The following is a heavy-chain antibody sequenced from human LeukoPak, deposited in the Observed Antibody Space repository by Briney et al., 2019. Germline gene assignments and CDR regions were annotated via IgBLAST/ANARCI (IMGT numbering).Heavy chain of an antibody. CDR1: GGSMSNSSYY. V-gene: IGHV4-39*01. J-gene: IGHJ4*02. CDR2: IYYTGST. CDR3: ARGGLWIYYFDY. Sequence: SETLSLTCAVSGGSMSNSSYYWGWIRQPPGKGLEWIGSIYYTGSTYYNPSFKSRITISVDTSKNQFSLKVISVTAADTAVFYCARGGLWIYYFDYWGQGTLVTVSS. D-gene: IGHD1-1*01.